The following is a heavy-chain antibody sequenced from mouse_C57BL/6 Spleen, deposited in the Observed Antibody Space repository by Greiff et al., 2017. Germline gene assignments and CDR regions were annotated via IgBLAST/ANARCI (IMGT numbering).Heavy chain of an antibody. D-gene: IGHD1-1*01. V-gene: IGHV1-15*01. CDR2: IDPETGGA. J-gene: IGHJ2*01. CDR1: GYTFTDYE. CDR3: TRYGNYYGSDY. Sequence: VQVVESGAELVRPGASVTLSCKASGYTFTDYEMHWVKQTPVHGLEWIGAIDPETGGAAYNQKFKGKAILTADKSSSTAYMELRSLTSEDSAVYYCTRYGNYYGSDYWGQGTTLTVSS.